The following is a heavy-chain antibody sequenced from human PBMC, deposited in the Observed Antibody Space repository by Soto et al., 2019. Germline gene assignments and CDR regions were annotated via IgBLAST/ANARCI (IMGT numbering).Heavy chain of an antibody. D-gene: IGHD3-10*01. CDR3: ARASASSMRRGVIIN. CDR2: MYHSGAT. V-gene: IGHV4-4*02. CDR1: GGSITSDNW. J-gene: IGHJ4*02. Sequence: QVQLQESGPGLVKPSETLSLTCAFSGGSITSDNWWTWVRQTPGKGLERIGEMYHSGATNYSPSLKSRVTILVDKSKNQFSLKLTSVTAADSALYYCARASASSMRRGVIINWGQGTLVTVSS.